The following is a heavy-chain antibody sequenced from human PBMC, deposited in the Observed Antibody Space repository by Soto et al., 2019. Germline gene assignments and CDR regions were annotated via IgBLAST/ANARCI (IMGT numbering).Heavy chain of an antibody. CDR2: IYPGDSDT. V-gene: IGHV5-51*01. CDR3: ARPREHCGGDCILDY. J-gene: IGHJ4*02. CDR1: GYSFTSYW. D-gene: IGHD2-21*02. Sequence: PGESLKISCKGSGYSFTSYWIGWVRQMPGKGLEWMGIIYPGDSDTRYSPSFQGQVTISADKSISTAYLQWSSLKASDTAMYYCARPREHCGGDCILDYWGQGTLVTVS.